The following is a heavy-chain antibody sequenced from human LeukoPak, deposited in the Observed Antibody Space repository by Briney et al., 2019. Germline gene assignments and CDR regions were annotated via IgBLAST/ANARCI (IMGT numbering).Heavy chain of an antibody. V-gene: IGHV4-59*08. Sequence: SETLSLTCIVSGSFINNNFWTWIRQPPGKGLEWIGHIYSTGSANYNPSLKSRVLISGDTSKNQISLKLTSVTAADTAVYFCARHRDYYDTWGHGTLVTVSS. CDR1: GSFINNNF. D-gene: IGHD3-22*01. J-gene: IGHJ4*01. CDR2: IYSTGSA. CDR3: ARHRDYYDT.